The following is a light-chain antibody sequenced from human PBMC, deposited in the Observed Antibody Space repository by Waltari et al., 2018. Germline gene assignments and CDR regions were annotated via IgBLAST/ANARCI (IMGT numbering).Light chain of an antibody. CDR3: QQYDRPLPFT. CDR1: RSVGYN. J-gene: IGKJ4*01. CDR2: GAS. V-gene: IGKV3-20*01. Sequence: EIVLTQSSGTLSLSPGEGATLSCRASRSVGYNLAWYQQKPGQAPRLLVYGASTRATDIPDRFSGSGSGTDFTLTISRLAPEDFAEYYCQQYDRPLPFTFGGGTKVEI.